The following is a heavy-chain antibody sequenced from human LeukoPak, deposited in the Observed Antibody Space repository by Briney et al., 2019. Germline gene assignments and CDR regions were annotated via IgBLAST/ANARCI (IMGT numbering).Heavy chain of an antibody. J-gene: IGHJ5*01. CDR3: ARVAVAGPTGWFDS. Sequence: GGSLRLSCAASGFTFSSYSMNWVRQAPGKGLEWVSYISSSSSTIYYADSVKGRFTISRDNAKNSLYLQMNSLRAEDTAVHYCARVAVAGPTGWFDSWGQGTLVTVSS. CDR1: GFTFSSYS. D-gene: IGHD6-19*01. CDR2: ISSSSSTI. V-gene: IGHV3-48*01.